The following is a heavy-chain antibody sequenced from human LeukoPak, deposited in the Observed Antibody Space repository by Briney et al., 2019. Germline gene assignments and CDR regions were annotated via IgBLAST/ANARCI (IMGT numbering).Heavy chain of an antibody. D-gene: IGHD6-6*01. CDR3: ARHRRIAANWFDP. CDR2: IRYDESNK. J-gene: IGHJ5*02. CDR1: GFTFSSYG. Sequence: PGGSLRLSCAASGFTFSSYGMHWVRQAPGKGLEWVAFIRYDESNKYYADSVKGRFTISRDNSKNTLYLQMNSLRAEDTAVYYCARHRRIAANWFDPWGQGTLVTVSS. V-gene: IGHV3-30*02.